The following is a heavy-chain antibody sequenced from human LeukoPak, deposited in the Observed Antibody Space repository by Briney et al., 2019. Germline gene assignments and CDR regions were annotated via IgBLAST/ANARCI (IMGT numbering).Heavy chain of an antibody. Sequence: SETLSLTCAVYGGSFSGYYWSWIRQPLGKGLEWLGEINHSGSTNYNPSLKSRVTISVDTSKNQFSLTLSSVTAADTAVYYCARELYYYDSSGPWDYYGMDVWGQGTTVTVSS. CDR2: INHSGST. V-gene: IGHV4-34*01. J-gene: IGHJ6*02. CDR1: GGSFSGYY. D-gene: IGHD3-22*01. CDR3: ARELYYYDSSGPWDYYGMDV.